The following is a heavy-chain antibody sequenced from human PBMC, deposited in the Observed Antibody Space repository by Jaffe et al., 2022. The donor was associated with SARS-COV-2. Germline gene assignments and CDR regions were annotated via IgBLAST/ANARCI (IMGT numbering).Heavy chain of an antibody. J-gene: IGHJ5*02. V-gene: IGHV4-38-2*02. CDR2: IHHRGNT. Sequence: QVQLQESGPGLVKPSETLSLTCTVSGYSISSGYYWGWIRQPPGKGLEWIGSIHHRGNTYYNPSLKSRLTVSLDTSKNQFSLKLSSVTAADTAVYHCARGPRDCSGGSCYFRFDPWGQGTLVTVSS. CDR1: GYSISSGYY. D-gene: IGHD2-15*01. CDR3: ARGPRDCSGGSCYFRFDP.